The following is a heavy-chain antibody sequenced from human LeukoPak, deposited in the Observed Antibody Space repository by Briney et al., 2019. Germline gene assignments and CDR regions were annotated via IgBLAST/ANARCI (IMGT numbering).Heavy chain of an antibody. V-gene: IGHV3-11*04. CDR1: GFTFSDYY. CDR2: ISSSGSTI. CDR3: ARESRQWLVLGGVDY. Sequence: GGSLRLSCAASGFTFSDYYISWIRQAPGKGLEWVSYISSSGSTIYYADSVKGRFTISRDNAKNSLYLQMNSLRAEDTAVYYCARESRQWLVLGGVDYWGQGTLVTVSS. D-gene: IGHD6-19*01. J-gene: IGHJ4*02.